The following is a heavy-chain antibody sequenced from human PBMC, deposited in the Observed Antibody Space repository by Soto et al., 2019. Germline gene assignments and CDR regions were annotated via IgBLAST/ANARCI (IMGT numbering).Heavy chain of an antibody. J-gene: IGHJ4*02. CDR1: GVSIVGSDYY. D-gene: IGHD6-19*01. CDR3: VDMRGQWLPRD. V-gene: IGHV4-39*01. CDR2: IYHTGTA. Sequence: SETLSLTCTVSGVSIVGSDYYWAWIRQPPGKGLEWIGTIYHTGTAYYNPSLKSRVILSVDTSKNQFSLNPFSASATDTATYYCVDMRGQWLPRDWGQGILVTVSS.